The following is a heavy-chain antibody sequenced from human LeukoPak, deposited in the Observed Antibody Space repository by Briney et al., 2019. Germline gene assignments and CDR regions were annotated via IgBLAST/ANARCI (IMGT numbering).Heavy chain of an antibody. CDR3: AILVDRAMAYDY. J-gene: IGHJ4*02. V-gene: IGHV1-2*02. Sequence: GASVKVSCKASGYPFTGYYIHWVRQAPGQGLQWMGWINPNSGGTNYAQKFQGRVTMTRDTMELSRLRSDDTAVYFCAILVDRAMAYDYWGQGTLVTVSS. CDR1: GYPFTGYY. CDR2: INPNSGGT. D-gene: IGHD5-18*01.